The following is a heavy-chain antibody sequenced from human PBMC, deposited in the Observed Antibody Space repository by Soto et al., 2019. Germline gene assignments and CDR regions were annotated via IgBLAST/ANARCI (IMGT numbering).Heavy chain of an antibody. CDR2: IYTSGST. CDR3: ARSQYYYDSSGYYLAPGSQDYFDY. D-gene: IGHD3-22*01. J-gene: IGHJ4*02. V-gene: IGHV4-4*07. CDR1: GGSISSYY. Sequence: PSETLSLTCTVSGGSISSYYWSWIRQPAGKGLEWIGRIYTSGSTNYNPSLKSRVTMSVDTSKNQFSLKLSSVTAADTAVYYCARSQYYYDSSGYYLAPGSQDYFDYWGQGTLVTVSS.